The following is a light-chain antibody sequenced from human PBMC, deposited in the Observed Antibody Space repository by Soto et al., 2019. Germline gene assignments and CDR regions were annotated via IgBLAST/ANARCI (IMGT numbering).Light chain of an antibody. V-gene: IGLV4-69*01. J-gene: IGLJ1*01. CDR3: QTWGTGTPYV. CDR2: VSDDGSH. CDR1: SGHSNYA. Sequence: QPVLTQSPSASASLGASVKLTCTLSSGHSNYAIAWHQQQAEKGPRFLMKVSDDGSHVRGDGVPDRFSGSSSGAERYLSISGLQSEDEADYYCQTWGTGTPYVFGPGTKVTVL.